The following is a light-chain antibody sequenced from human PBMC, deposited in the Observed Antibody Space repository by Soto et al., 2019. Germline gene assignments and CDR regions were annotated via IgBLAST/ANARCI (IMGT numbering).Light chain of an antibody. Sequence: QSAVTQPPSVSGAPGQRVTISCTGSSSNIGAGYDVHWYQQLPGTAPKPLIYGNNNRPSGVPDRFSGSKSGTSASLAITGLQAEDEADYYCQSYDSSLSGSVFGGGTKLTVL. CDR1: SSNIGAGYD. CDR2: GNN. J-gene: IGLJ2*01. V-gene: IGLV1-40*01. CDR3: QSYDSSLSGSV.